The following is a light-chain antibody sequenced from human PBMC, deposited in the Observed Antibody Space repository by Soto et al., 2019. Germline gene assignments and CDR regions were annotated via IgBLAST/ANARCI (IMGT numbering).Light chain of an antibody. V-gene: IGKV3D-15*01. J-gene: IGKJ1*01. CDR1: QSVSSN. CDR2: GAS. Sequence: EIVMTQSPATLSVSPGERATLSCRASQSVSSNLAWYQQKPGQAPRLLIYGASTRATGIPARFSGSGSGTKFTLTISSLQSEDFAVYYCQQYDNSVWTFGQGTKVEIK. CDR3: QQYDNSVWT.